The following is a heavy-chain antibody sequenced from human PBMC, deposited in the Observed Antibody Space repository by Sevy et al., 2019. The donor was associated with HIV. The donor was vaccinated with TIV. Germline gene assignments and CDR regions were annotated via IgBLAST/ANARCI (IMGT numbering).Heavy chain of an antibody. D-gene: IGHD3-22*01. V-gene: IGHV3-64*01. CDR1: GFTFSSYA. Sequence: GGSLRLSCAASGFTFSSYAMHWVRQAPGKGLEYVSAISSNGGSTYYANSVKGRFPISRDNSKNTLYLQMGSLRAEDMAVYYCARGGRYYYDSSGLYFDYWGQGTLVTVSS. CDR2: ISSNGGST. J-gene: IGHJ4*02. CDR3: ARGGRYYYDSSGLYFDY.